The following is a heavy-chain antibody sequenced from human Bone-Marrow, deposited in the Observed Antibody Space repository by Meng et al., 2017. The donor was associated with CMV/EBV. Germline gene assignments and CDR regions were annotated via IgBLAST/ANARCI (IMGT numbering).Heavy chain of an antibody. CDR3: ARTQIAVEAGGRKTTYYYYGLDV. D-gene: IGHD6-13*01. J-gene: IGHJ6*02. V-gene: IGHV1-8*02. CDR2: MNANSGNT. CDR1: GGTFSSYA. Sequence: ASVKVSCKASGGTFSSYAITWVRQAPGQGLEWMGWMNANSGNTGYAQKFQGRVSMTRDTSISTAYMELSSLRSEDTAVYYCARTQIAVEAGGRKTTYYYYGLDVWGPGTTVTVSS.